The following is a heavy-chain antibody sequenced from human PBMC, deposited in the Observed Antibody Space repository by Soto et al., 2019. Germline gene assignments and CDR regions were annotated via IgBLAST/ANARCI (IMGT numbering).Heavy chain of an antibody. D-gene: IGHD1-1*01. J-gene: IGHJ5*02. CDR3: ASARSTTLSGTTRGWVAP. CDR1: GFTLKNYS. V-gene: IGHV3-21*06. CDR2: ISSNSNYK. Sequence: DVQLVESGGGLVKPGGSLRLSCAASGFTLKNYSMTWVRQAPGKGLEWVSAISSNSNYKYYADSLKVRFTISRDNAKNALYLQMSRLRAEDTAVYSCASARSTTLSGTTRGWVAPWGRGTLVTVAS.